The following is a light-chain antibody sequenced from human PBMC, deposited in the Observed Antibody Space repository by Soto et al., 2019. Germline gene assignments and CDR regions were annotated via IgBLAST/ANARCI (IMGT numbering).Light chain of an antibody. CDR2: DAS. J-gene: IGKJ5*01. V-gene: IGKV1-13*02. CDR3: QQANSIWIT. Sequence: AIPMTQSPSSVSASVGDRVAITCRASQGISSALAWYQQKPGKAPQLLIYDASSLQSGVPSRFRGSGSGADLTITISRLKPEDGETDDGQQANSIWITFVQGTRLEIK. CDR1: QGISSA.